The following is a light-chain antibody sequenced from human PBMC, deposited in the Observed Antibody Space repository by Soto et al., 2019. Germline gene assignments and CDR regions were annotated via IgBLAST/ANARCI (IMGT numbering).Light chain of an antibody. CDR3: QQYVSSPRT. Sequence: ENVLTQSPVTLSLSPGERATLSCRASQTVYNGYLAWYQQKPGQAPRLLIYGASSRATGIPDRFSGSGSGTDFTLTISRLEPEDFAVYYCQQYVSSPRTFGQGTKVDIK. J-gene: IGKJ1*01. CDR2: GAS. V-gene: IGKV3-20*01. CDR1: QTVYNGY.